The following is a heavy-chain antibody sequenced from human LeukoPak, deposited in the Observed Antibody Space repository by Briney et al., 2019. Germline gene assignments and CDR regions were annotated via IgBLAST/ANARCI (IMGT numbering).Heavy chain of an antibody. CDR1: GYTFTGYY. CDR3: ARGDGDYVRFRYFQH. V-gene: IGHV1-2*02. Sequence: ASVKVSCKASGYTFTGYYMHWVRQAPGQGLEWMGWINPNSGGTNYAQKFQGRVTMTRDTSISTAYMELSRLRSDDTAVYYCARGDGDYVRFRYFQHWGQGNLVTVSS. J-gene: IGHJ1*01. D-gene: IGHD4-17*01. CDR2: INPNSGGT.